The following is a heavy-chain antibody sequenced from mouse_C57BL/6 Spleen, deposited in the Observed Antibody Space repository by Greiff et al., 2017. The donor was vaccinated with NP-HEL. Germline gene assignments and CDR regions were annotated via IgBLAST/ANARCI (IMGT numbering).Heavy chain of an antibody. CDR3: ARLDGKDWYFDV. D-gene: IGHD2-1*01. CDR2: ISYDGSN. CDR1: GYSITSGYY. J-gene: IGHJ1*03. V-gene: IGHV3-6*01. Sequence: EVQLQQSGPGLVKPSQSLSLTCSVTGYSITSGYYWNWIRQFPGNKLEWMGYISYDGSNNYNPSLKNRISITRDTSKNQFFLKLNSVTTEDTATYYCARLDGKDWYFDVWGTGTTVTVSS.